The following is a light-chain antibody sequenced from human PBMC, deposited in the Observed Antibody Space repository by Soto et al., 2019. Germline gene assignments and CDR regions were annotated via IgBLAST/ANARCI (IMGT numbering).Light chain of an antibody. CDR1: QSVSSN. CDR2: GVS. CDR3: QQYNNWRWT. V-gene: IGKV3-15*01. J-gene: IGKJ1*01. Sequence: EIVMTQSPATLSVSPGERATLSCRASQSVSSNLAWYQQKPGQAPRLLIYGVSTRATGIPARFSGSGSGTEFPLTISRLQSEDVAVYYCQQYNNWRWTFGQGTKVEIK.